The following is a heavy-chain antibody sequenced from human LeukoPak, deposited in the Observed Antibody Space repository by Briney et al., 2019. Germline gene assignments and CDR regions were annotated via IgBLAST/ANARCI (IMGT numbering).Heavy chain of an antibody. V-gene: IGHV3-74*01. Sequence: GGSLRLSCAASGFTFSSYWMHWVRQAPGKGLVWVSRINTDGSSTSYADSVKGRFTISRDNAKNTLYLQMNSLRAEDTAVYYCARVTGIMGEGFDYWGQGTLVTVSS. J-gene: IGHJ4*02. CDR1: GFTFSSYW. CDR3: ARVTGIMGEGFDY. D-gene: IGHD3-16*01. CDR2: INTDGSST.